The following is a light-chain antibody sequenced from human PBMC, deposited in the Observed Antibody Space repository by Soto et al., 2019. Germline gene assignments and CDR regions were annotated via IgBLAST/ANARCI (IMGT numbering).Light chain of an antibody. J-gene: IGKJ2*01. Sequence: EIVLTQSPGTLSLSPGERATLSCRASQSVGSNYLAWYQQKPGQAPRLLIYAASSRASDIPDRFHGSGSGTDFTLTISRLEPEDFAVYYCQQYGSSPPYTFGQGTKLEI. CDR1: QSVGSNY. V-gene: IGKV3-20*01. CDR2: AAS. CDR3: QQYGSSPPYT.